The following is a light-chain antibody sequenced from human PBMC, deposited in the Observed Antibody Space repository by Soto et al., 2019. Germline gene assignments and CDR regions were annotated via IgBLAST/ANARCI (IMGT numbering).Light chain of an antibody. CDR2: DVS. CDR1: SSDVGAYNY. V-gene: IGLV2-14*01. CDR3: SSYTSSSTWV. Sequence: QSVLTQPASVSGSPGQSITISCTGTSSDVGAYNYVSWYQQHPGKAPKLIIYDVSNRPSGVSNRFSGSKSGNTASLTISGLQAEDEADYYCSSYTSSSTWVFGGGTKVTVL. J-gene: IGLJ3*02.